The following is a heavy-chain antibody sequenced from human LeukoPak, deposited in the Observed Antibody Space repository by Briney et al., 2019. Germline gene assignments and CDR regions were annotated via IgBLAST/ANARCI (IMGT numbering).Heavy chain of an antibody. CDR2: IYTSGST. CDR3: ARDSSGYSYGYGGGLHFDY. D-gene: IGHD5-18*01. Sequence: SETLSLTCTVSGGSISSYYWSWIRQPAGKGLEWIGRIYTSGSTNYNPSLKSRVTISVGKSKNQFSLKLSSVTAADTAVYYCARDSSGYSYGYGGGLHFDYWGQGTLVTVSS. V-gene: IGHV4-4*07. CDR1: GGSISSYY. J-gene: IGHJ4*02.